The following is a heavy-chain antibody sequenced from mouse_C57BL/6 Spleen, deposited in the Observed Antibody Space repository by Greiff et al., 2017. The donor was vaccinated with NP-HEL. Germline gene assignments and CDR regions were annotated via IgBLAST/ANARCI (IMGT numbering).Heavy chain of an antibody. D-gene: IGHD1-1*01. J-gene: IGHJ1*03. CDR2: ISNGGGST. CDR1: GFTFSDYY. Sequence: EVKLVESGGGLVQPGGSLKLSCAASGFTFSDYYMYWVRQTPEKRLEWVAYISNGGGSTYYPDTVKGRFTISRDNAKNTLYLQMSRLKSEDTAKYYCARDYYGSSWYFDVWGTGTTVTVSS. CDR3: ARDYYGSSWYFDV. V-gene: IGHV5-12*01.